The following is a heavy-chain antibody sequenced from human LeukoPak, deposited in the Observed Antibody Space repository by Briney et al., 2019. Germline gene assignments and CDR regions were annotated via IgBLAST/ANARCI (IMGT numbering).Heavy chain of an antibody. J-gene: IGHJ4*02. V-gene: IGHV3-7*01. CDR2: IKQDGSEK. D-gene: IGHD3-16*02. Sequence: GGSLRLSCAASGFTFSIYWMSWVRQAPGKGLEWVANIKQDGSEKYYVDSVKGRFTISRDNAKNSLYLQMNSLRAEDTAVYYCASLGSLSDYWGQGTLVTVSS. CDR3: ASLGSLSDY. CDR1: GFTFSIYW.